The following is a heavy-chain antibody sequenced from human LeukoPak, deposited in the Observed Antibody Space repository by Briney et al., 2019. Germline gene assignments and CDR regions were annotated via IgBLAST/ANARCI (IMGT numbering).Heavy chain of an antibody. Sequence: SETLSLTCTVSGGSISSYYWSWIRQPPGKGLEWIGYIYHSGSTNHNPSLKSRVTISVDTSKNQFSLKLSSVTAADTAVYYCARASYSYDINGWVPFDYWGQGTLVTVSS. J-gene: IGHJ4*02. D-gene: IGHD3-22*01. V-gene: IGHV4-59*08. CDR3: ARASYSYDINGWVPFDY. CDR1: GGSISSYY. CDR2: IYHSGST.